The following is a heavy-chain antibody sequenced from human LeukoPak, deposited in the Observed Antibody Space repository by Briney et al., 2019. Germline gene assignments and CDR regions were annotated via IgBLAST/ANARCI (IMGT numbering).Heavy chain of an antibody. V-gene: IGHV1-69*05. D-gene: IGHD6-6*01. CDR3: ARGALGSSLSYYMDV. J-gene: IGHJ6*03. CDR2: IIPIFGTA. CDR1: GGTFSSYA. Sequence: SVKVSCKASGGTFSSYAISWVRQAPGQGLEWMGGIIPIFGTANYAQKFQGRVTITTDESTSKAYMELSSLRSEDTAVYYCARGALGSSLSYYMDVWGKGTTVTVSS.